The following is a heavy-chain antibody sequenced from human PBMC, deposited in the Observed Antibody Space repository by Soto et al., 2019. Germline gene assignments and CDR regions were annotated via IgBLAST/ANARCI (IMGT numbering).Heavy chain of an antibody. Sequence: SETLSLTCTVSGGSISSYYWSWIRQPPGKGLEWIGYIYYSGSTNYNPSLKSRVTISVDTSKNQFSLKLSSVTAAATAVYYCAISLSSGWLHYWGQGTLVTVSS. V-gene: IGHV4-59*08. D-gene: IGHD6-19*01. CDR2: IYYSGST. J-gene: IGHJ4*02. CDR3: AISLSSGWLHY. CDR1: GGSISSYY.